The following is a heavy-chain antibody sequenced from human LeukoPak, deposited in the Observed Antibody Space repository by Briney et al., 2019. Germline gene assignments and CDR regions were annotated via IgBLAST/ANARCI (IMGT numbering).Heavy chain of an antibody. CDR1: GFTFSSYW. Sequence: GGSLRLSCAASGFTFSSYWMSWVRQAPGKGLEWVANIKQDGSEEYYEDSVEGRFTISRDNAKNSLYLQMNSLRAEDTAVYYCARTSWLLDQWGQGTLVTVSS. CDR3: ARTSWLLDQ. CDR2: IKQDGSEE. D-gene: IGHD2-2*01. V-gene: IGHV3-7*01. J-gene: IGHJ4*02.